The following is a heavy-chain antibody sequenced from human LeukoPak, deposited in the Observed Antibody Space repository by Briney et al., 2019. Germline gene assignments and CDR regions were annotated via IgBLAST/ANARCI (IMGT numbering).Heavy chain of an antibody. Sequence: GASVKVSCKASGYTFTGYYMHWVRLAPGQGLEWMGWINPNSGGTNYAQKFQGRVTMTRDTSISTVYMELSSLRSEDTAVYYCARGLLLWFGELLDSPYNWFDPWGQGTLVTVSS. J-gene: IGHJ5*02. CDR3: ARGLLLWFGELLDSPYNWFDP. CDR2: INPNSGGT. CDR1: GYTFTGYY. D-gene: IGHD3-10*01. V-gene: IGHV1-2*02.